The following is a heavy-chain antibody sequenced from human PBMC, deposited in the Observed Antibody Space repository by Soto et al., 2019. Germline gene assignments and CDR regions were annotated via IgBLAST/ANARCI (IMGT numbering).Heavy chain of an antibody. D-gene: IGHD5-18*01. CDR3: VSDRGYGHASVPYS. CDR2: ISYDGGLQ. J-gene: IGHJ4*02. V-gene: IGHV3-30*03. CDR1: GFTFTSYG. Sequence: QAHLVESGGGVVQPGRSLRLSCAASGFTFTSYGMHWVRQAPGTRLEWVAVISYDGGLQHYADSVKGRFTISRNNSKIMVLLQLNSLRAEDTAVYYCVSDRGYGHASVPYSWGQGTLVSVSS.